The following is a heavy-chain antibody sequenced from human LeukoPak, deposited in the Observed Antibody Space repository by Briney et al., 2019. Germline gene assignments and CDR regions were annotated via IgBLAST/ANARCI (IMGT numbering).Heavy chain of an antibody. CDR2: IYTSGST. CDR1: XY. CDR3: ASFSYDSSGYYRYSFDY. V-gene: IGHV4-4*07. D-gene: IGHD3-22*01. J-gene: IGHJ4*02. Sequence: XYWSWIRQPAGKGLEWIGRIYTSGSTNYNPSLKSRVTISVDTSKNQFSLKLSSATAADTAVYYCASFSYDSSGYYRYSFDYWGQGTLVTVSS.